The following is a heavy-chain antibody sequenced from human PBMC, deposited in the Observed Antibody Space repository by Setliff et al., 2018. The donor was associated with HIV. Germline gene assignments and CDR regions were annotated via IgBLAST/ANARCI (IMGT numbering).Heavy chain of an antibody. CDR1: GFTFSNFG. D-gene: IGHD5-18*01. CDR3: AKDGPAVDTAKDY. V-gene: IGHV3-30*02. J-gene: IGHJ4*02. CDR2: IRIDGINK. Sequence: GGSLRLSCAASGFTFSNFGMHWVRQAPGKGLEWVAFIRIDGINKYYADSVKGRSTISRDNSKNTVYLQMNSLRAEDTAVYYCAKDGPAVDTAKDYWGQGTLVTVSS.